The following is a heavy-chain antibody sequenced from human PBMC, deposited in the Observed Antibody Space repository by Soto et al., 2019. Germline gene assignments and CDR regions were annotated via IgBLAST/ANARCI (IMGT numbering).Heavy chain of an antibody. V-gene: IGHV4-59*04. CDR3: AGTIAAAGRNP. CDR1: NASINSYY. CDR2: IYHSGST. Sequence: TLSLNWSLTNASINSYYWSWIRQPPGKGLEWIGYIYHSGSTYYNPSLKSRVTISVDRSKNQFSLKLSSVTAADTAVYYCAGTIAAAGRNPWGQGTLVS. J-gene: IGHJ5*02. D-gene: IGHD6-13*01.